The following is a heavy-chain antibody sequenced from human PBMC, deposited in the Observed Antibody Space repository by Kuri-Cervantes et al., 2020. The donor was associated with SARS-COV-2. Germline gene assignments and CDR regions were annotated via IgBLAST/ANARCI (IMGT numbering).Heavy chain of an antibody. V-gene: IGHV4-4*07. Sequence: ESLKISCTVSGGSISSYYWSWIRQPAGKGLERIGRIYTSGSTNYNPSLKSRVTMSVDTSKNQFSLKLSSVTAADTAVYYCAREYRGFYGMDVWGQGTTVTVSS. CDR3: AREYRGFYGMDV. CDR1: GGSISSYY. CDR2: IYTSGST. J-gene: IGHJ6*02. D-gene: IGHD1-14*01.